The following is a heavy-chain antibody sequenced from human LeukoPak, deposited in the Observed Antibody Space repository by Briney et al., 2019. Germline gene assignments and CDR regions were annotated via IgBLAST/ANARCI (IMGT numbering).Heavy chain of an antibody. V-gene: IGHV4-31*03. J-gene: IGHJ4*02. CDR3: ARELAAASRGFDY. D-gene: IGHD6-13*01. Sequence: SQTLSLTCTVSGGSISSGGYYWSWIRQHPGKGLEWIGYIYYSGRTYYNLSLKSRVTISVDTSKNQFSLKQSPVTAADTAVYYCARELAAASRGFDYWGQGTLVTVSS. CDR1: GGSISSGGYY. CDR2: IYYSGRT.